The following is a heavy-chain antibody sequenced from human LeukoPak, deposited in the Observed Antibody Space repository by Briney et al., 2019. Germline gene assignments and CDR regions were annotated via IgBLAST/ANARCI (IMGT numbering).Heavy chain of an antibody. CDR3: ARDARVQKWFGELLKTTTYYFDY. J-gene: IGHJ4*02. D-gene: IGHD3-10*01. CDR2: IYASGST. Sequence: SETLSLTCTVSGGSISSSSYYWGWIRQPPGKGLEWIGRIYASGSTNYNPSLKSRVTISVDTSKNQFSLKLSSVTAADTAVYYCARDARVQKWFGELLKTTTYYFDYWGQGTLVTVSS. CDR1: GGSISSSSYY. V-gene: IGHV4-39*07.